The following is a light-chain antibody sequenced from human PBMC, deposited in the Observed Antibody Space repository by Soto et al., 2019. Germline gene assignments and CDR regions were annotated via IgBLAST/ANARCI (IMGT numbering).Light chain of an antibody. Sequence: TQMTQSPSTLSASVGDSVSITCRASRDIGTWLAWFQQKPGRAPNLLIYRASTLARGVPSRFSGSGSGTEFTLTISSLQPDDFATYYCHRLETYPLAFGGGTKVDI. CDR1: RDIGTW. V-gene: IGKV1-5*03. J-gene: IGKJ4*01. CDR3: HRLETYPLA. CDR2: RAS.